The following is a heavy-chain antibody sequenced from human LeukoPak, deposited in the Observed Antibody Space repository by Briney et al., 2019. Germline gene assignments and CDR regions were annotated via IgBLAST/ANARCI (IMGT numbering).Heavy chain of an antibody. Sequence: GGSLRLSCVVSGFTVTSNYMSWVRQAPGRGLEWVSAISGSGGSTYYADSVKGRFTISRDNSKNTLYLQMNSLRAEDTAVYYCAKVKARSGYDSSGYYSGSADYYFDYWGQGTLVTVSS. CDR2: ISGSGGST. D-gene: IGHD3-22*01. CDR1: GFTVTSNY. V-gene: IGHV3-23*01. J-gene: IGHJ4*02. CDR3: AKVKARSGYDSSGYYSGSADYYFDY.